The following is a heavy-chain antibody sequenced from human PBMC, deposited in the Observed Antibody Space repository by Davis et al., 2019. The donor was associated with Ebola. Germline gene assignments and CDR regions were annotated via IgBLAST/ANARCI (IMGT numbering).Heavy chain of an antibody. Sequence: AASVKVSCKASGYTFTSYGISWVRQAPGQGLEWMGWISAYNGNTNYAQKLQGRVTMTTDTSTSTAYMELSRLRTDDTAVYYCARGNYDFWSGISWDYYYGMDVWGQGTTVTVSS. V-gene: IGHV1-18*01. D-gene: IGHD3-3*01. CDR1: GYTFTSYG. CDR3: ARGNYDFWSGISWDYYYGMDV. CDR2: ISAYNGNT. J-gene: IGHJ6*02.